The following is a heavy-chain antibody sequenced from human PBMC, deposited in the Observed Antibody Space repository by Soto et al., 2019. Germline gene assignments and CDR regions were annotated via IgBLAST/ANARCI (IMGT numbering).Heavy chain of an antibody. V-gene: IGHV2-5*01. CDR2: IYWNDDK. CDR1: GFSLSTSGVG. Sequence: SGPTLVNPTQTLTLTCTSSGFSLSTSGVGXGWIRQPPGKALEWLALIYWNDDKRYSPSLKSRLTITKDTSKNQVVLTMTNMDPVDTATYYCAHNPGIAVAGTWYYYGMDVWGQGTTVTVFS. D-gene: IGHD6-19*01. CDR3: AHNPGIAVAGTWYYYGMDV. J-gene: IGHJ6*02.